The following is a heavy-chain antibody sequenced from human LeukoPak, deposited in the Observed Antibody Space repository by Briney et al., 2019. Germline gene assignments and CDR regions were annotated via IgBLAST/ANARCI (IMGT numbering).Heavy chain of an antibody. CDR1: GGSFSGYY. CDR3: ARGDRTGEKY. V-gene: IGHV4-34*01. D-gene: IGHD1-14*01. CDR2: INHSGST. J-gene: IGHJ4*02. Sequence: SETLSLTCAVYGGSFSGYYWSWIRQPPGKGLEWIGEINHSGSTNYNPSLKSRVTISVDTSKNQFSLKLSSVTAADTAVYYCARGDRTGEKYWGQGTLVTVSS.